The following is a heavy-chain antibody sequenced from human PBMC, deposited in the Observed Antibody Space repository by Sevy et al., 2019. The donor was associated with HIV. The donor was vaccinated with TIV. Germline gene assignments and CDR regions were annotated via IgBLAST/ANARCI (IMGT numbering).Heavy chain of an antibody. CDR3: ASEVTLRFDY. V-gene: IGHV1-2*02. J-gene: IGHJ4*02. D-gene: IGHD2-21*02. Sequence: ASVKVSCKAPGHTFSGYYMHWVRQAPGQGPEWMGWINLDSGGTNYAQIFQGRVTMTRDTSISTAYLELSRLRSDDTAVYYCASEVTLRFDYRGQGTQVTVSS. CDR2: INLDSGGT. CDR1: GHTFSGYY.